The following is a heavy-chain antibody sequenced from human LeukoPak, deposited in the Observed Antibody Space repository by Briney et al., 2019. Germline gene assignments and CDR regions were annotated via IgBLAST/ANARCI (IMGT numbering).Heavy chain of an antibody. CDR2: ISYDGSNK. J-gene: IGHJ4*02. Sequence: PGGSLRLSCAASGFTFSSYAMHWVRQAPGKGLEWVAVISYDGSNKYYADSVKGRFTISRDNSKNTLYLQMNSLRAEDTAVYYCAREGRLYDYSPHFDYWGQGTLVTVSS. CDR3: AREGRLYDYSPHFDY. CDR1: GFTFSSYA. D-gene: IGHD4-11*01. V-gene: IGHV3-30-3*01.